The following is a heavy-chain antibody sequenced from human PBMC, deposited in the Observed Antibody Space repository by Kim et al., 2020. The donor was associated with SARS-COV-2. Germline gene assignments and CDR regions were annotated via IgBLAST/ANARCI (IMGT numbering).Heavy chain of an antibody. CDR2: IYYSGST. V-gene: IGHV4-59*01. D-gene: IGHD6-13*01. CDR1: GGSISSYY. CDR3: ARVSSSWPWGYFDL. Sequence: SETLSLTCTVSGGSISSYYWSWIRQPPGKGLEWIGYIYYSGSTNYNPSLKSRVTISVDTSKNQFSLKLSSVTAADTAVYYCARVSSSWPWGYFDLWGRGTLVTVSS. J-gene: IGHJ2*01.